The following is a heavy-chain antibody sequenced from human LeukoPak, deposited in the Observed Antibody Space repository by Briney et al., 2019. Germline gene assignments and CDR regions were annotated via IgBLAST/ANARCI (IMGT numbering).Heavy chain of an antibody. J-gene: IGHJ4*02. Sequence: SETLSLTRAVYGGSFSGYYWSWIRQPPGKGLEWIGEINHSGSTNYNPSLKSRVTISVDTSKNQFSLKLSSVTAADTAVYYCARLRVGDYGIDYWGQGTLVTVSS. CDR3: ARLRVGDYGIDY. CDR2: INHSGST. V-gene: IGHV4-34*01. CDR1: GGSFSGYY. D-gene: IGHD4-17*01.